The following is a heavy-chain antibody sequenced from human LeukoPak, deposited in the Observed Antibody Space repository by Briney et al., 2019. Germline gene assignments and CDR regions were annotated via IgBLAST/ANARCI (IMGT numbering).Heavy chain of an antibody. CDR1: GFSLRNYA. D-gene: IGHD1-1*01. CDR3: VGHWKHPAY. CDR2: MSTNGGST. J-gene: IGHJ4*02. V-gene: IGHV3-64D*09. Sequence: GGSLRLSCSASGFSLRNYAIHWLRQAPGKGPEYVSGMSTNGGSTYYADSVKGRFTISRDNSKNTLYLQMSSLRVEDTAVYYCVGHWKHPAYWGQGTLVTVSS.